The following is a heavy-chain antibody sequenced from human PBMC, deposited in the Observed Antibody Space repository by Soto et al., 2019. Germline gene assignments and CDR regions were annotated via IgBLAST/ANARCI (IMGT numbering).Heavy chain of an antibody. CDR2: INHSGST. V-gene: IGHV4-34*01. D-gene: IGHD3-22*01. CDR3: ARGLRRWVATTIVVVTLTYYFDY. Sequence: SETLSLTYAVYGGSFSGYYWSWIRQPPGKGLEWIGEINHSGSTNYNPSLKSRVTISVDTSKNQFSLKLSSVTAADTAVYYCARGLRRWVATTIVVVTLTYYFDYWGQGTLVTVSS. J-gene: IGHJ4*02. CDR1: GGSFSGYY.